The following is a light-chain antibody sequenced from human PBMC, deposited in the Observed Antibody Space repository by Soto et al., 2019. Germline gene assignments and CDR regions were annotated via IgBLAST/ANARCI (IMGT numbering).Light chain of an antibody. Sequence: DVVMTHSPLSLPVTLGQPPSISCRSSQILVHSDGNTYLNWFQQRTGQSPRSLIYKVSNRDSGVPDRLSGSGSGTDFTLKISRVQAEDVGVYYCMKGNPWPWTCGQGTKVDIK. J-gene: IGKJ1*01. CDR3: MKGNPWPWT. CDR2: KVS. V-gene: IGKV2-30*02. CDR1: QILVHSDGNTY.